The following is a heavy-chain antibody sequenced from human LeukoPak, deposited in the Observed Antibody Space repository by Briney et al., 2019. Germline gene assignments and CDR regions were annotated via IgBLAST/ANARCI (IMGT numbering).Heavy chain of an antibody. V-gene: IGHV3-30*02. CDR1: GLKFRDYG. J-gene: IGHJ4*02. CDR3: ATDRNEGKYYDY. D-gene: IGHD2/OR15-2a*01. CDR2: IWYDGSHQ. Sequence: GGSLRLSCVASGLKFRDYGMHWVRQAPGKGLEWVTFIWYDGSHQYYIDSVKGRFTVSRDNAKSTLYLRMDSLRAEDTAVYYCATDRNEGKYYDYWGQGTLVTVSS.